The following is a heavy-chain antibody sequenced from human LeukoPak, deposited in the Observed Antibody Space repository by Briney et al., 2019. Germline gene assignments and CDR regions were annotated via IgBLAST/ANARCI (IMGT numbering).Heavy chain of an antibody. CDR2: IFWDDNK. D-gene: IGHD2-8*01. Sequence: SGPTLVNPTQPLTLTCTFSGFSLTSEGVAVGWIRQPPGKALECLALIFWDDNKHYSPSLKNRLTLTRDTSKNQVVLTMANMDPVDTATYYCAHRTYGPFHYWGQGTLVTVSS. CDR3: AHRTYGPFHY. V-gene: IGHV2-5*02. J-gene: IGHJ4*02. CDR1: GFSLTSEGVA.